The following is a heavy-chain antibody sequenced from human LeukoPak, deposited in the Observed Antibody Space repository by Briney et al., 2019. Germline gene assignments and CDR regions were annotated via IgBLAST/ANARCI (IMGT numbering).Heavy chain of an antibody. Sequence: GGSLRLSCAASGFTFSNYWMHWVRQAPGKGLVWVSRINSDGSSTSYADSVKGRFTISRDNAKNTLYLQMNSLRAEDTAVYYCARESSGSYFGYYYYMDVWGKGTTVTVSS. CDR1: GFTFSNYW. J-gene: IGHJ6*03. CDR3: ARESSGSYFGYYYYMDV. V-gene: IGHV3-74*01. CDR2: INSDGSST. D-gene: IGHD1-26*01.